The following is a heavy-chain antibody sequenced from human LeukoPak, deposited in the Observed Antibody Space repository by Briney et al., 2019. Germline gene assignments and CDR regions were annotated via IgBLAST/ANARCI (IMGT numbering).Heavy chain of an antibody. CDR1: GGSISSYY. J-gene: IGHJ4*02. V-gene: IGHV4-34*01. CDR2: INHSGST. Sequence: SETLSLTCTVSGGSISSYYWSWIRQPPGKGLEWIGEINHSGSTNYNPSLKSRVTISVDTSKNQFSLKLSSVTAADTAVYYCARDTGYCTNGVCHPLGFDYWGQGTLVTVSS. CDR3: ARDTGYCTNGVCHPLGFDY. D-gene: IGHD2-8*01.